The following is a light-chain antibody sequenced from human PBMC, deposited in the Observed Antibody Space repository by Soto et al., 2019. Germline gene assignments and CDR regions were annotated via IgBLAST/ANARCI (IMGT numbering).Light chain of an antibody. CDR2: GAS. V-gene: IGKV3-15*01. Sequence: EIVMTQSPATLSVSPGERATLSCRTSQSVRTNLACYQQKPGQAPRLLIYGASTRATGIPARFSGSGSGTEFTLTVSSLQSEDFAVYYCQHYNNWPPYTFGQGTKVEIK. J-gene: IGKJ2*01. CDR1: QSVRTN. CDR3: QHYNNWPPYT.